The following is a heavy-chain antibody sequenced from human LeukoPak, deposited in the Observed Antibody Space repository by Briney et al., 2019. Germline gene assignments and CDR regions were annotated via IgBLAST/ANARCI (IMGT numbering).Heavy chain of an antibody. CDR3: ARARVPYAYYFDS. V-gene: IGHV4-59*01. CDR1: GRSISTYY. CDR2: IFYTGST. D-gene: IGHD2-2*01. J-gene: IGHJ4*02. Sequence: SETLSLTCTVSGRSISTYYWSWIRQPPGKGLEWNGYIFYTGSTNYNPSLKSRVTVSVDTSKNQHSLKLSSVTPADTAVYYCARARVPYAYYFDSWGQGALVTVSS.